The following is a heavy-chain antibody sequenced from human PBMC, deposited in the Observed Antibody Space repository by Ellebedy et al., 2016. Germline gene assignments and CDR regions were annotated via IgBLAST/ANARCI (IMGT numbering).Heavy chain of an antibody. CDR1: GYTLTNYW. CDR2: IYPGDSDS. CDR3: ARHLQGIARTGIRSDWFDP. J-gene: IGHJ5*02. D-gene: IGHD6-13*01. V-gene: IGHV5-51*01. Sequence: GESLKISCHVSGYTLTNYWIAWVRQMPGKGLEWMGIIYPGDSDSRYSPSFQGHVTMSVDKSISTVYLQWSSLKASDSAIYFCARHLQGIARTGIRSDWFDPWGQGTLVTVSS.